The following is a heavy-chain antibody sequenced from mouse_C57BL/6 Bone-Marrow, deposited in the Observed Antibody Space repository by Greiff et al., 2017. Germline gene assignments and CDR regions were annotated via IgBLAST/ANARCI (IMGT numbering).Heavy chain of an antibody. CDR2: IDPANGNT. V-gene: IGHV14-3*01. J-gene: IGHJ3*01. CDR1: GFNIKNTY. D-gene: IGHD2-3*01. CDR3: ARCGVICDGYYGFAY. Sequence: EVQLQESVAELVRPGASVKLSCTASGFNIKNTYMHWVKQRPEKGLEWIGRIDPANGNTKYAPKFQGKATLTVDTSSNTAYLELSSLTSEDSAIYYCARCGVICDGYYGFAYWGQGTMLTVSA.